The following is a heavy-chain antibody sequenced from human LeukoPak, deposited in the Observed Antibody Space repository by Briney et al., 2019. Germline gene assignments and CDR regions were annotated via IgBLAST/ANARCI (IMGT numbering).Heavy chain of an antibody. CDR2: ISYDGSNK. J-gene: IGHJ4*02. CDR1: GFTFSSYA. V-gene: IGHV3-30*04. Sequence: GGSLRLSCAASGFTFSSYAMRWVRQAPGKGLEWVAVISYDGSNKYYADSVKGRFTISRDNSKNTLYLQMNSLRAEDTAVYYCALSSAMVYLDYWGQGTLVTVSS. CDR3: ALSSAMVYLDY. D-gene: IGHD3-22*01.